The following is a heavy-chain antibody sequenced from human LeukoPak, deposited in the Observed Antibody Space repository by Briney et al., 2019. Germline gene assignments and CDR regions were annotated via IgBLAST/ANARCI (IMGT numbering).Heavy chain of an antibody. D-gene: IGHD3-16*02. CDR3: ARSYDYVWGSYRLDY. Sequence: SETLSLTCAVYGGSFSGYYWSWICQPPGKGLEWIGEINHSGSTNYNPSLKSRVTISVDTSKNQFSLKPSSVTAVDTAVYYCARSYDYVWGSYRLDYWGQGTLVTVSS. J-gene: IGHJ4*02. CDR1: GGSFSGYY. CDR2: INHSGST. V-gene: IGHV4-34*01.